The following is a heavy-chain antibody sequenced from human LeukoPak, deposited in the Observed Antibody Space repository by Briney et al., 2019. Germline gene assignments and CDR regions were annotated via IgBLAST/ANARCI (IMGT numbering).Heavy chain of an antibody. CDR1: GSSMNLYS. V-gene: IGHV4-59*12. J-gene: IGHJ3*02. CDR2: MYYSGTT. D-gene: IGHD3-3*01. CDR3: ARIEWYTSSGAFDI. Sequence: SETLSLTCSVSGSSMNLYSWNWIRQSPGKGLEWIAYMYYSGTTNYNPSLENRAAISLDLSRHQFSLRLNSVTAADTAVYYCARIEWYTSSGAFDIWGQGTMVTVSP.